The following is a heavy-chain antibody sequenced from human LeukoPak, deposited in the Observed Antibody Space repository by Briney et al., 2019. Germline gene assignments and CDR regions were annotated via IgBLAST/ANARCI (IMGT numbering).Heavy chain of an antibody. V-gene: IGHV4-39*07. D-gene: IGHD2/OR15-2a*01. Sequence: SETLSLTCTVSSGSISTSNYYWGWVRQPPGKALEWIGNIFYSGSTYYSPSLKSRVTISLDTSRNQFSLKLNSVTAADTAVYYCARRSSTTIPNWFDPWGQGTLVTVSS. J-gene: IGHJ5*02. CDR1: SGSISTSNYY. CDR2: IFYSGST. CDR3: ARRSSTTIPNWFDP.